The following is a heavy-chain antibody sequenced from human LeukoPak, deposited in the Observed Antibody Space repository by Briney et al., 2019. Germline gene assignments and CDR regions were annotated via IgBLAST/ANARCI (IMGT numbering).Heavy chain of an antibody. CDR1: GFTFSDYY. CDR2: INIGGSNT. V-gene: IGHV3-11*01. Sequence: GGSLRLSCAASGFTFSDYYMSWIRQAPGKGLEWLSYINIGGSNTHYADSVKGRFTISRDNAKKSLYLEMNNLRAEDTAVYYCATDGAGFDTWGQGVLVTVSS. J-gene: IGHJ5*02. CDR3: ATDGAGFDT.